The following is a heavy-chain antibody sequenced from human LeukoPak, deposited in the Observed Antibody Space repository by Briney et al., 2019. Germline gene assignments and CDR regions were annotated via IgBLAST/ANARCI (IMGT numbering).Heavy chain of an antibody. D-gene: IGHD3-22*01. CDR3: ARDLLTTGP. CDR1: GFTFNNAW. V-gene: IGHV3-48*01. Sequence: RSGGSLRLSCAASGFTFNNAWMSWVRQAPGKGLEWVSYISSSSSTIYYADSVKGRFTISRDNAKNSLYLQMNSLRAEDTAVYYCARDLLTTGPWGQGTLVTVSS. J-gene: IGHJ5*02. CDR2: ISSSSSTI.